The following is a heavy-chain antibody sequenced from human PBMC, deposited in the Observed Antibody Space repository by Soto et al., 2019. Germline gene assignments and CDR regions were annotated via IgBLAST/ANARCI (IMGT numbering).Heavy chain of an antibody. Sequence: GGSLRLSCAGSGFTFRSYAMHWVLQAPGKGLEWVAVISYDGSNKYDADSVKGRFTISRDNSKNTLYLQMNSLRAEDTAVYYCARDGAAGTDFDYWGQGTLVTVSS. D-gene: IGHD6-13*01. J-gene: IGHJ4*02. CDR3: ARDGAAGTDFDY. V-gene: IGHV3-30-3*01. CDR2: ISYDGSNK. CDR1: GFTFRSYA.